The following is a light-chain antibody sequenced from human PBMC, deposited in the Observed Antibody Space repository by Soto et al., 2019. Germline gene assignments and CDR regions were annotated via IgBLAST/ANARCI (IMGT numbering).Light chain of an antibody. J-gene: IGKJ4*01. CDR2: GAS. CDR1: QGISNS. Sequence: DIQMTQSPSAMSASLGYRVTITCRASQGISNSLAWFQQKPGKVPKRLIYGASTLQSGAPSRFSGSASGAAFTLTISSLQPEDFATYYCLQYNSYPFTFGGWTKVDIK. CDR3: LQYNSYPFT. V-gene: IGKV1-17*03.